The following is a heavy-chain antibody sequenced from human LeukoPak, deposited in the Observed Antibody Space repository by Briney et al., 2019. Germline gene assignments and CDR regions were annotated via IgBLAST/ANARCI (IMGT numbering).Heavy chain of an antibody. V-gene: IGHV1-69*13. CDR1: GGTFSSYA. CDR2: IIPIFGTV. J-gene: IGHJ5*02. Sequence: GASVKVSCKASGGTFSSYAISWVRQAPGQGLEWMGGIIPIFGTVNYAERFQGRVTITADESTSTAYMELSSLRSEDTAVYYCAIVGAAVTTFSWFDPWGQGTLVTVSS. CDR3: AIVGAAVTTFSWFDP. D-gene: IGHD4-17*01.